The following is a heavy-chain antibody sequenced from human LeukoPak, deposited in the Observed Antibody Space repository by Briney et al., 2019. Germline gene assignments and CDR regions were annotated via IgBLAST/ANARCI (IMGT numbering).Heavy chain of an antibody. CDR2: FDPEDGET. Sequence: ASVKVSCKVSGYTLTELSMHWVRQAPGKGLEWRGGFDPEDGETIYAQKFQGRVTMTEDTSTDTAYMELSSLRSEDTAVYYCATDRDIVAVPAALGFWGQGTLVTVSS. D-gene: IGHD2-2*01. V-gene: IGHV1-24*01. J-gene: IGHJ4*02. CDR1: GYTLTELS. CDR3: ATDRDIVAVPAALGF.